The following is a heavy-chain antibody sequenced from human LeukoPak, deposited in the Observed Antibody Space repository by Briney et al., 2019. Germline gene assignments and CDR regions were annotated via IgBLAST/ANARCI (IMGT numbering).Heavy chain of an antibody. V-gene: IGHV3-21*01. CDR3: ARDVLHTPFDY. D-gene: IGHD2/OR15-2a*01. CDR2: IGSSSSYI. J-gene: IGHJ4*02. Sequence: GGSLRLSCAASGFTFSSYSMNWVRQAPGKGLEWVSSIGSSSSYIYYADSVKGRFTISGDNAKNSLYLQMNSLRAEDTAVYYCARDVLHTPFDYWGQGTLVTVSS. CDR1: GFTFSSYS.